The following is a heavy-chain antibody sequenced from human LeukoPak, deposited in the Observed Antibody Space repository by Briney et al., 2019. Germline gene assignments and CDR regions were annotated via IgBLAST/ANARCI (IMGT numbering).Heavy chain of an antibody. CDR1: GYTFTSYG. CDR2: ISAYNGNT. V-gene: IGHV1-18*04. CDR3: ARDMVATSEEEQEDC. D-gene: IGHD5-12*01. Sequence: ASVTVSCKASGYTFTSYGISWVRQAPGQGLEWMGWISAYNGNTNYAQKLQGRVTMTTDTSTSTAYMELRSLRSDDTAVYYCARDMVATSEEEQEDCWGQGTLVTVSS. J-gene: IGHJ4*02.